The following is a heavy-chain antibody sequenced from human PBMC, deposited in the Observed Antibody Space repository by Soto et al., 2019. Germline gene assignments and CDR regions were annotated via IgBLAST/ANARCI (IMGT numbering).Heavy chain of an antibody. CDR3: ARDSSSWYDGVSALDY. Sequence: QVQLVESGGGVVQPGRSLRLSCAASGFTFSSYGMHWVRQAPGKGLEWVAVIWYDGSNKYYADSVKGRFTISRDNSKNTLYLQMNSLRAEDTAVYYCARDSSSWYDGVSALDYWGQGTLVTVSS. CDR1: GFTFSSYG. D-gene: IGHD6-13*01. V-gene: IGHV3-33*01. J-gene: IGHJ4*02. CDR2: IWYDGSNK.